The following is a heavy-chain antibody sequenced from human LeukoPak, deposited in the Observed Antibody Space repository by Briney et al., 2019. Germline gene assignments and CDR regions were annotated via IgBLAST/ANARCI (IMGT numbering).Heavy chain of an antibody. V-gene: IGHV3-23*01. J-gene: IGHJ5*02. CDR2: ISGSGGKT. D-gene: IGHD6-19*01. Sequence: PGGSLRLSCAASGFTFSSSVMGWVRQGPGKGLEWVSGISGSGGKTYYADSVKGRFTISRDNSKNTMYLEMNSLRVEDTAVYYCGKGGSGWYFAWFDPWGQGILVTVSS. CDR3: GKGGSGWYFAWFDP. CDR1: GFTFSSSV.